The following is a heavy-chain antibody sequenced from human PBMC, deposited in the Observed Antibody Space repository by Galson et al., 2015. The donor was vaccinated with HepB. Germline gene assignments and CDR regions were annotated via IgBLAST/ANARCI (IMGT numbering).Heavy chain of an antibody. V-gene: IGHV1-46*01. CDR2: INPSGATT. CDR3: ARGEHAFEI. J-gene: IGHJ3*02. CDR1: GYSFTTYY. Sequence: PVKVSCKASGYSFTTYYMHWVRQAPGQGLEWMGIINPSGATTNYAQKFQGRVTMTRDTSTSTVYMELSSLRSEDTAVYYCARGEHAFEIWGQGTMVTVSS.